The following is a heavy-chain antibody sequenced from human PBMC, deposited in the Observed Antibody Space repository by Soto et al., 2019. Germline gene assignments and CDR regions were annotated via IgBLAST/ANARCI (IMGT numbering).Heavy chain of an antibody. J-gene: IGHJ6*02. CDR3: ARDSGGSNFKYYDILTGYSVLSYYYGMDV. CDR2: IIPIFGTA. Sequence: SVKVSCKASGGTFSSYAISWVRQAPGQGLEWMGGIIPIFGTANYAQKFQGRVTITADESTSTAYMELSSLRSEDTAVYYCARDSGGSNFKYYDILTGYSVLSYYYGMDVWGQGTTVTVS. V-gene: IGHV1-69*13. D-gene: IGHD3-9*01. CDR1: GGTFSSYA.